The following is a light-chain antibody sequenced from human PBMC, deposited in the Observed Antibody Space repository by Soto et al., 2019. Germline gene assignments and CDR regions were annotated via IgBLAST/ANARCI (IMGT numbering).Light chain of an antibody. Sequence: DIQMTQSPSSVSASVGERVTIPCRASQDISSWLAWYQQKPGKAPKFLIYAASSLQSGVPSRFSGSGSGTDFTLTISSLQPEDFATYYCQQANSFPHTFGQGTRLEIK. V-gene: IGKV1-12*01. CDR3: QQANSFPHT. CDR2: AAS. J-gene: IGKJ5*01. CDR1: QDISSW.